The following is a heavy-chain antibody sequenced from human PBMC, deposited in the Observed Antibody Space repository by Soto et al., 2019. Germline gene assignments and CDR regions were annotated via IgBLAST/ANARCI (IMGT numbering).Heavy chain of an antibody. CDR1: GFTFCSYG. Sequence: GGSLRLSCAASGFTFCSYGMHWVRQAPGKGLEWVAVISYDGSNKYYADSVKGRFTISRDNSKNTLYLQMNSLRAEDTAVYYCARDPSIVDTAMGLYYYYGMDVWGQGTTVTVSS. CDR2: ISYDGSNK. D-gene: IGHD5-18*01. J-gene: IGHJ6*02. V-gene: IGHV3-30*03. CDR3: ARDPSIVDTAMGLYYYYGMDV.